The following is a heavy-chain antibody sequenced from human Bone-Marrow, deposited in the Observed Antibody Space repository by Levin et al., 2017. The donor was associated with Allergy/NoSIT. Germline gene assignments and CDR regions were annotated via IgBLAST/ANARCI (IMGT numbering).Heavy chain of an antibody. J-gene: IGHJ4*02. CDR2: ISFDGSDK. V-gene: IGHV3-30*18. D-gene: IGHD1-26*01. CDR1: GFTFRSYA. Sequence: PGGSLRLSCAASGFTFRSYAMNWVRQAPGKGLEWVAIISFDGSDKNYVDSVKGRFTISRDNSKNTLYLQMNSLRTEDTAVYYCAKDTGGSWTALQYCFDSWGQGTLVTVSS. CDR3: AKDTGGSWTALQYCFDS.